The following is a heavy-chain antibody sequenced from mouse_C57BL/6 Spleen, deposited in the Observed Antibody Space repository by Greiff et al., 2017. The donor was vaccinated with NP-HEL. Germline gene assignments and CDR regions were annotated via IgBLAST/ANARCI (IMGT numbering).Heavy chain of an antibody. D-gene: IGHD1-3*01. V-gene: IGHV1-80*01. CDR3: ARLGDNPYYFDY. CDR2: IYPGDGDT. CDR1: GYAFSSYW. J-gene: IGHJ2*01. Sequence: VQLQQSGAELVKPGASVKISCKASGYAFSSYWMNWVKQRPGKGLEWIGQIYPGDGDTNYNGKFKGKATLTADKSSSTAYMQLSSLTSEDSAVYFCARLGDNPYYFDYWGQGTTLTVSS.